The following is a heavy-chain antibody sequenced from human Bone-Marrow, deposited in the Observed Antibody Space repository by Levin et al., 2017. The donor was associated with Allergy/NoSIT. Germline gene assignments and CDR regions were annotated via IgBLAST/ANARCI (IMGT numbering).Heavy chain of an antibody. V-gene: IGHV3-11*01. D-gene: IGHD3-22*01. CDR3: PRVGIGMIGVTKNNYFDS. J-gene: IGHJ4*02. CDR2: ISSSGSRI. Sequence: GGSLRLSCAASGFPFSDYFMTWIRQTPGLGLEWVSSISSSGSRIYYADSVKGRFTTSRDNAKNSVSLQMNSLSAEDPAVYFCPRVGIGMIGVTKNNYFDSWGQGTLVTVSS. CDR1: GFPFSDYF.